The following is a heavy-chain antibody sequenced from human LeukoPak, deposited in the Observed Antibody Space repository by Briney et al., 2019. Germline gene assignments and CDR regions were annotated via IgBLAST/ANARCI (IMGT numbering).Heavy chain of an antibody. CDR3: AKDSYYDSSGYYSN. Sequence: GGSLRLSCAASGFTFDDYAMHWVRQAPGKGLEWVSGISWNSGSIGYADSVKGRFTISRDNAKNSLYLQMNSLRAEDTVLYYCAKDSYYDSSGYYSNWGQGTLVTVSS. CDR2: ISWNSGSI. J-gene: IGHJ4*02. CDR1: GFTFDDYA. V-gene: IGHV3-9*01. D-gene: IGHD3-22*01.